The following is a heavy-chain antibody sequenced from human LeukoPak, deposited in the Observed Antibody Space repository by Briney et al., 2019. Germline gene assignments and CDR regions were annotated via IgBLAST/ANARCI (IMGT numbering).Heavy chain of an antibody. CDR3: ARANSSGWYKELADY. CDR2: ISSSSSYI. J-gene: IGHJ4*02. Sequence: GGSLRLSCAASGFTFSSYSMNWVRQAPGKGLEWVSSISSSSSYIYYADSVKGRFTISRDNAKNSLYLQMNSLRAEDTAVYYCARANSSGWYKELADYWGQGTLVTVSS. D-gene: IGHD6-19*01. V-gene: IGHV3-21*01. CDR1: GFTFSSYS.